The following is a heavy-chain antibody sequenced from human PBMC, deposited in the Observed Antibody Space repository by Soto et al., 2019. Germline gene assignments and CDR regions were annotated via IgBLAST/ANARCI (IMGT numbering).Heavy chain of an antibody. D-gene: IGHD6-19*01. V-gene: IGHV3-23*01. Sequence: PGGSLRLSCAASGFTFSTCAISWVRQAPGMGLQWVAAISESGGSTYYADSVRGRFTVSRDNSKNTLYLQLNSLGAEDTAVYYCAKDRPAAGSQWLVPIWGRGTLVTVSS. J-gene: IGHJ4*02. CDR3: AKDRPAAGSQWLVPI. CDR2: ISESGGST. CDR1: GFTFSTCA.